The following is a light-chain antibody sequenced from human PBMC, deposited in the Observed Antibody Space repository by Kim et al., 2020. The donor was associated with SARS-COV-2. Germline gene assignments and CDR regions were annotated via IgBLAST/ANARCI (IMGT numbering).Light chain of an antibody. V-gene: IGKV1-12*01. J-gene: IGKJ1*01. Sequence: ASVGDRIAITCRASQGISSWLAWYQQKPGKAPKLLINAASRLQSGVPSRFSGRGSGTDFTLTINNLQPEDFATYYCQQANSFPWTFGQGTKVDIK. CDR1: QGISSW. CDR3: QQANSFPWT. CDR2: AAS.